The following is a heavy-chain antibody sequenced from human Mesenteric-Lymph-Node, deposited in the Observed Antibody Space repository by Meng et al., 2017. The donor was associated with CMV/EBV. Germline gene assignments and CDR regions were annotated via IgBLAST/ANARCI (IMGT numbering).Heavy chain of an antibody. D-gene: IGHD1-26*01. CDR2: IRYDGINK. CDR3: ASGSGSLDY. J-gene: IGHJ4*02. CDR1: GFSFSDYG. Sequence: GESLKISCAASGFSFSDYGMHWVRQAPGKGLEWVAFIRYDGINKYYVDSVKGRFTVSRDNTKNTLFLQMNSLRAEDMALYYCASGSGSLDYWGQGTLVTVSS. V-gene: IGHV3-30*02.